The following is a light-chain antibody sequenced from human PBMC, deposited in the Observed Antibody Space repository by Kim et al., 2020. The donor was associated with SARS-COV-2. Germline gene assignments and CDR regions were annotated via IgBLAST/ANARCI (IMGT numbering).Light chain of an antibody. J-gene: IGLJ2*01. CDR3: SSYAGSNNLV. CDR1: SSDFGGYNY. CDR2: EVS. Sequence: GQSVTFSRTGSSSDFGGYNYVSWYQQRPGKAPKLMIYEVSKRPSGVPDRFSGSKSGNTASLTVSGLQAEDEADYYCSSYAGSNNLVFGGGTQLTVL. V-gene: IGLV2-8*01.